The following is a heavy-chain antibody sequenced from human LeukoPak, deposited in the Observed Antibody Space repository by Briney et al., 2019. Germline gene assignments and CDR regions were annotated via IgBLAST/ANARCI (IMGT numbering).Heavy chain of an antibody. CDR1: GYSISSGYY. D-gene: IGHD3-16*01. J-gene: IGHJ4*02. V-gene: IGHV4-38-2*02. Sequence: ASETLSLTCTVSGYSISSGYYWGWIRQPPGKGLEWIGSIYHSGSTYYNPSRKSRVTIAVDTSKNQFSLKLSSVTAAHTAVYYCASQRGYGVYFDYWGQGTLVTVSS. CDR2: IYHSGST. CDR3: ASQRGYGVYFDY.